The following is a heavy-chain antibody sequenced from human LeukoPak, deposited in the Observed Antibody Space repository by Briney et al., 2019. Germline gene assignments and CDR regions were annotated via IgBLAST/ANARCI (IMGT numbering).Heavy chain of an antibody. D-gene: IGHD6-13*01. J-gene: IGHJ4*02. V-gene: IGHV3-9*01. CDR2: ISWNSGTI. Sequence: GGSLRLSCAASGFTFDDYAMHWVRQAPGKGLEWVSGISWNSGTIYYADSVKGRFTISRDDGKNSLYLQMHSLRAEDTALYYCAKRSAAGTVGYFDYWGQGTLVTVSS. CDR1: GFTFDDYA. CDR3: AKRSAAGTVGYFDY.